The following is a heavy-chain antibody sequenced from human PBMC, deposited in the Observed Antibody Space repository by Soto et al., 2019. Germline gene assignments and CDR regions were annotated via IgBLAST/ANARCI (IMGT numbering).Heavy chain of an antibody. D-gene: IGHD1-26*01. V-gene: IGHV2-5*01. Sequence: SGPTLAHPNTPLTLICTFSGFPLSTRGVGVGWIRQPPGKALEWRALIYWHDDKRYSQSLKSRLTITKDPSKNQLVLTMSIMDAVDPATYYCAPRGCIVEHQYYYYGMDVWGQGTTVTVSS. CDR1: GFPLSTRGVG. CDR3: APRGCIVEHQYYYYGMDV. CDR2: IYWHDDK. J-gene: IGHJ6*02.